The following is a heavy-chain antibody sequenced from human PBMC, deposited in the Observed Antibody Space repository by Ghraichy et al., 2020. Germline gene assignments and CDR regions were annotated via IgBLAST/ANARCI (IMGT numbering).Heavy chain of an antibody. CDR2: IYYSGST. CDR3: ARHAPGYYYDSSGYYDY. J-gene: IGHJ4*02. CDR1: GGYISSHY. V-gene: IGHV4-59*08. Sequence: SETLSLTCTVSGGYISSHYWSWIRQPPGKGLEWNGYIYYSGSTYYNPSLKNRVTISVDTSKNQFSLKMNSVTAADTAVYYCARHAPGYYYDSSGYYDYWGQGTLVTVSS. D-gene: IGHD3-22*01.